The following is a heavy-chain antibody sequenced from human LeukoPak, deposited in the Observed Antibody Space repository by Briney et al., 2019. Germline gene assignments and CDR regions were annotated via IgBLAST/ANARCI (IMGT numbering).Heavy chain of an antibody. Sequence: GGSLRLSCAASGFTFSSYAMHWVRQAPGKGLEWVAVISYDGSNKYYADSVKGRFTISRDNSKNTLYLQMNSLRAEDTAVYYCARAGIVVVPAAHTLDVWGKGTTVTVSS. CDR1: GFTFSSYA. D-gene: IGHD2-2*01. V-gene: IGHV3-30*01. CDR2: ISYDGSNK. CDR3: ARAGIVVVPAAHTLDV. J-gene: IGHJ6*04.